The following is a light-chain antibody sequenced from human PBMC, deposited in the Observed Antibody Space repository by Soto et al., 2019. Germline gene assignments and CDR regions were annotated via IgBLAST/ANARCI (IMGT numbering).Light chain of an antibody. J-gene: IGKJ1*01. CDR1: QSISSY. CDR3: QQSYIAPWT. Sequence: DIQMTQSPSSLSASVGDRVTITCRASQSISSYLNWYQQKPGKAPKLLIYAASSLQSGVPSRFSAGGSGTEFTLSINSLLPEDFATYYCQQSYIAPWTFGQGTKVDIK. V-gene: IGKV1-39*01. CDR2: AAS.